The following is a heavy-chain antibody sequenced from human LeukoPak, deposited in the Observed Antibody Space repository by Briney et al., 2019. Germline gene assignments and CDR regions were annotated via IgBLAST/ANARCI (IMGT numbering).Heavy chain of an antibody. CDR3: ATVFDY. Sequence: GGSLRLSCAVSGFTLSSNWMHWVRHAPGKGLEWVSRMNQDGSGTSYADSVKGRFTISRDNAKDTVYLQMNSLRAEDSAVYYCATVFDYWGQGTLVTVSS. CDR1: GFTLSSNW. V-gene: IGHV3-74*01. CDR2: MNQDGSGT. J-gene: IGHJ4*02.